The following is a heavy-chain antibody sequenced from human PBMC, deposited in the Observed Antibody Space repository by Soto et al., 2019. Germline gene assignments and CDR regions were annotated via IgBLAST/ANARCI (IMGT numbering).Heavy chain of an antibody. J-gene: IGHJ3*02. CDR3: ARTLIVGHQSDAFDI. D-gene: IGHD3-22*01. Sequence: QVQLQESGPGLVKPSQTLSLTCTVSGDSISSVDYYWSWIRQPPGKGLEWIGYIYHSGRPYYNPSLKSRVTVSVDTSKNQFSLKLSSVTAADTAVYYCARTLIVGHQSDAFDIWGQGTMVTVSS. CDR2: IYHSGRP. V-gene: IGHV4-30-4*01. CDR1: GDSISSVDYY.